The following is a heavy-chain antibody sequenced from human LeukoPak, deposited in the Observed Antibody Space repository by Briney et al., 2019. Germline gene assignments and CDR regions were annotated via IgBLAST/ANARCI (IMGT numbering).Heavy chain of an antibody. CDR1: GFTFTSSA. V-gene: IGHV1-58*02. Sequence: SVKVSCKASGFTFTSSAMQWVRQARGQRLEWIGWIVVGSGNTNYAQKFQERVTITRDTSTSTVYMELSSLRSEDTAVYYCARDLAEMATMLAYWGQGTLVTVSS. CDR3: ARDLAEMATMLAY. J-gene: IGHJ4*02. CDR2: IVVGSGNT. D-gene: IGHD5-24*01.